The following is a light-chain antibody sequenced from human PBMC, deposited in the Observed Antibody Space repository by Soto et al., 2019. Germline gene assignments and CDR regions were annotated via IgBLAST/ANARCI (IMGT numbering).Light chain of an antibody. CDR1: QTVNNNY. CDR3: QQYSDLPMT. J-gene: IGKJ5*01. V-gene: IGKV3-20*01. Sequence: DIVLTQSPGTLSLSPGERAILSCRASQTVNNNYLAWCQRKPGQAPRLLIYGASRRATGIPDRFSGSASGTDFTLTISRLEPEDFAVYFCQQYSDLPMTFGQGTRLEI. CDR2: GAS.